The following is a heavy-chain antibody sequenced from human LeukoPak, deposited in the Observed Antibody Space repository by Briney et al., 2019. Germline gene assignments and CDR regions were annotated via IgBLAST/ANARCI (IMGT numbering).Heavy chain of an antibody. J-gene: IGHJ4*02. CDR1: GGSISSDSYY. CDR3: ASLAVAGLSEGY. D-gene: IGHD6-19*01. Sequence: SETLSLTCTVSGGSISSDSYYWAWIRQPPGKGLEWIASVYYSGSTYYNPSLKSRVTISVDTSRNQFSLKLSSVTAADTAVYYCASLAVAGLSEGYWGQGTLVIVSS. CDR2: VYYSGST. V-gene: IGHV4-39*01.